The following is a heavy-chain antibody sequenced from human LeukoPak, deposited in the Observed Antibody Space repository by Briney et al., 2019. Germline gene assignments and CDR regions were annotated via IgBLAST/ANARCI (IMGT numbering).Heavy chain of an antibody. CDR3: ARDGSGLGRSDYSGGTPTKNYMDV. CDR2: IIPIFGTA. J-gene: IGHJ6*03. V-gene: IGHV1-69*01. CDR1: GGTFSSYA. D-gene: IGHD1-26*01. Sequence: SVKVSCKASGGTFSSYAISWVRQAPGQGLEWMGGIIPIFGTANYDQTFQVRVTFTADESTSTAYMELSSLRSEDTAVYYCARDGSGLGRSDYSGGTPTKNYMDVWGKGTTVTVSS.